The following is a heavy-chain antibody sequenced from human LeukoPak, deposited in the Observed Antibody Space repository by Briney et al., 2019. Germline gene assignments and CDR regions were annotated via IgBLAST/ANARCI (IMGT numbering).Heavy chain of an antibody. CDR3: AKSRDSLRATPCDL. J-gene: IGHJ2*01. CDR2: FQYSGTT. V-gene: IGHV4-59*01. D-gene: IGHD2-15*01. CDR1: GGSISSYY. Sequence: PSETLSLTCTVSGGSISSYYWNWIRQPPGNGLEWIAYFQYSGTTNYNPSLKSRVSISVDTSKNQFSLKVTSVTAADTAVYYCAKSRDSLRATPCDLWGRGTLVTVSS.